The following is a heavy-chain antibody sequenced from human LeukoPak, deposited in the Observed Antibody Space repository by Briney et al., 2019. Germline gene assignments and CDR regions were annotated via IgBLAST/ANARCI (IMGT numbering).Heavy chain of an antibody. Sequence: ASVKVSCKASGYTFTSYGISWVRQAPGQGLEWMGWISAYNGNTNYAQKLQGRVTMTTDTSTSTAYMELRSLRSDDTAVYYCARDSNRLWFGELLGAYYYYGMDVWGQGTMVTVSS. CDR3: ARDSNRLWFGELLGAYYYYGMDV. D-gene: IGHD3-10*01. V-gene: IGHV1-18*01. CDR1: GYTFTSYG. J-gene: IGHJ6*02. CDR2: ISAYNGNT.